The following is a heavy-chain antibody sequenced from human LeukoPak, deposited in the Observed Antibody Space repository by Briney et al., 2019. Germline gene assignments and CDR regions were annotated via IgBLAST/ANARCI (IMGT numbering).Heavy chain of an antibody. D-gene: IGHD3-3*01. Sequence: GASVKVSCKASGYTFTSYGLRWVRQAPGQGLEWMGWISAYNGNTNYAQKLQGRVTMTTDTSTSTAYMELRSLRSDDTAVYYCARVSDFWSGYYPDYYYYYMDVWGKGTTVTVSS. J-gene: IGHJ6*03. CDR2: ISAYNGNT. CDR3: ARVSDFWSGYYPDYYYYYMDV. V-gene: IGHV1-18*01. CDR1: GYTFTSYG.